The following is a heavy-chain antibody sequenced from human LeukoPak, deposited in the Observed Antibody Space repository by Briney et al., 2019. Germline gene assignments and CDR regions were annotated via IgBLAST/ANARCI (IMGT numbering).Heavy chain of an antibody. J-gene: IGHJ4*02. CDR2: INPNSGGT. CDR3: ARDPSTSYYFDY. Sequence: ASVRVSCKASGYTFTDYYMHWVRQAPGQGLEWMGWINPNSGGTNYAQKFQGRVTMTRDTSISTVYMELTRLTSDDTAVYSCARDPSTSYYFDYWGQGTPVTVSS. D-gene: IGHD6-6*01. CDR1: GYTFTDYY. V-gene: IGHV1-2*02.